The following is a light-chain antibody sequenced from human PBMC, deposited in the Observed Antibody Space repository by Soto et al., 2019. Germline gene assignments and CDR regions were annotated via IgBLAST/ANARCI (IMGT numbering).Light chain of an antibody. CDR1: QSISSY. CDR3: QQSYSTPWWT. V-gene: IGKV1-39*01. Sequence: DIQMTQSPSSLSASVGDRVTITCRASQSISSYLNWYQQKPGKAPKLLIYAASSLPSGVPSRFSGSGSGTDFTLTISSLQPEDFATYYCQQSYSTPWWTFGQGTKVEIK. J-gene: IGKJ1*01. CDR2: AAS.